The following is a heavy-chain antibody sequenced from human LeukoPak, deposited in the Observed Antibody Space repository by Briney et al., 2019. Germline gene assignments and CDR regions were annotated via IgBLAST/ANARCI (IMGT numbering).Heavy chain of an antibody. CDR3: ARGRIAVVDDAFDL. D-gene: IGHD2-15*01. V-gene: IGHV3-11*06. Sequence: GGSLRLPCAGSGFTFSDFYMSWIRQAPGKGLEWTSYISSTGTYTNNAVSVKGRFFISRDNAKNSLYLRMNSLRADDTAVYFCARGRIAVVDDAFDLWGQGTVVTVSS. CDR2: ISSTGTYT. J-gene: IGHJ3*01. CDR1: GFTFSDFY.